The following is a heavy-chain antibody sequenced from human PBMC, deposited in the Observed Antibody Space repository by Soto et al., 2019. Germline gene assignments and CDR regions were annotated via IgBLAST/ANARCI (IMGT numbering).Heavy chain of an antibody. J-gene: IGHJ4*02. D-gene: IGHD2-2*01. CDR1: GDSISSSKYY. Sequence: ETLSLTCTFSGDSISSSKYYWGWIRQPPGKGLEWIGSIYYSGSPYYNSSLKSRVTISVDTSKNHFSLKLTSMTPEDTAVYYCARDYCSSTSCPRSFDYWGQGTLVTVSS. CDR3: ARDYCSSTSCPRSFDY. CDR2: IYYSGSP. V-gene: IGHV4-39*02.